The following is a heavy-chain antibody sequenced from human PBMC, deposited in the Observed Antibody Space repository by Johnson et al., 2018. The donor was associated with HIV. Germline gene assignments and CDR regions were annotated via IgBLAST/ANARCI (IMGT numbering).Heavy chain of an antibody. CDR1: GFNFNIYG. V-gene: IGHV3-30*02. CDR2: IRYDGSNK. CDR3: AKLSGTYSLFDPFDI. J-gene: IGHJ3*02. D-gene: IGHD1-26*01. Sequence: VQLVETGGGVVQPGGSLRLSCAASGFNFNIYGMHWVRQAPVRGLEWVAFIRYDGSNKYYADSVKGRFTISRDNFKNTLSLQMNSLSTEDTAVYFCAKLSGTYSLFDPFDIWGQGSMVTVSS.